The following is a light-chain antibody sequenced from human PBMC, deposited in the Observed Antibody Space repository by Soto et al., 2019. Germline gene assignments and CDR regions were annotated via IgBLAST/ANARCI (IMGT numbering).Light chain of an antibody. Sequence: EIVLTQSPGTLSLSPGERATLSCRASQSVSSSYLAWYRQKPGQAPRLLIYGASSRATGIPDRFSGSGSGTDFTLTISRLEPEDFAVYYCQQYGSSPAPFGGGTKVEIK. CDR1: QSVSSSY. J-gene: IGKJ4*01. CDR3: QQYGSSPAP. V-gene: IGKV3-20*01. CDR2: GAS.